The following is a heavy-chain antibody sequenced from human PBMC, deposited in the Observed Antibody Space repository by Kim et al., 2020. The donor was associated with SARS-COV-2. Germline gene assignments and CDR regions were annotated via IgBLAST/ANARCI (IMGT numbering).Heavy chain of an antibody. CDR3: AKDGYRFLESQITNWFDP. CDR2: ISGSGGST. D-gene: IGHD3-3*01. Sequence: GGSLRLSCAASGFTFSSYAMSWVRQAPGKGLEWVSAISGSGGSTYYADSVKGRFTISRDNSKNTLYLQMNRLRAEDTAVYYCAKDGYRFLESQITNWFDPWGQGTLVTVSS. J-gene: IGHJ5*02. CDR1: GFTFSSYA. V-gene: IGHV3-23*01.